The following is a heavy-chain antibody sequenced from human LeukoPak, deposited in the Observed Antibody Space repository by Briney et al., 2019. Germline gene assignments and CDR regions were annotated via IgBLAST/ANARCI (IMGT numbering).Heavy chain of an antibody. D-gene: IGHD3-22*01. V-gene: IGHV3-7*01. J-gene: IGHJ4*02. CDR1: GFTFSCYW. Sequence: GGSLRLSCAASGFTFSCYWMSWVRQAPGKGLEWVANIKQDGSEKYYVDSVKGRFTISRDNAKNSLYLQMNSLRAEDTAVYYCARVLSKKGRYDSSGYYYFPDYWGQGTLVNVSS. CDR2: IKQDGSEK. CDR3: ARVLSKKGRYDSSGYYYFPDY.